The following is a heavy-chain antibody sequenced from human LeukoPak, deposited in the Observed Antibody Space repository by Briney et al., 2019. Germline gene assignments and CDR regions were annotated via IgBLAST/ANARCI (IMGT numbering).Heavy chain of an antibody. Sequence: SETLTLTCTVSGGSIRGYYWSWIRRPPGKGLEWIGYIYYSGGTSYNPSLKSRVTISVDTSKNQFSLKLSSVTAADTAVYYCARVTNGYCSGGSCSSRGALGYWGQGTLVTVSS. J-gene: IGHJ4*02. CDR2: IYYSGGT. V-gene: IGHV4-59*01. CDR1: GGSIRGYY. CDR3: ARVTNGYCSGGSCSSRGALGY. D-gene: IGHD2-15*01.